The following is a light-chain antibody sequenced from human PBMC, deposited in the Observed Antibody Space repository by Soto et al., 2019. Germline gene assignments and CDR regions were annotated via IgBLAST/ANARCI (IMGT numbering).Light chain of an antibody. CDR3: QQINSFPPT. CDR2: DAS. J-gene: IGKJ4*01. Sequence: DIQMTQSPSSVSASVGDRVTITCRASRDIKTSLAWYQQRPGKGPELLIYDASTLQSGVPSRISGSGSGTEFTLTISRLQPEDCATFYCQQINSFPPTFVGGTKVAI. CDR1: RDIKTS. V-gene: IGKV1-12*01.